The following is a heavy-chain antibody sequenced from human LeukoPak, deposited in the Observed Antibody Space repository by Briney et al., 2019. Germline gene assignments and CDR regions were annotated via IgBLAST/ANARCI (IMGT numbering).Heavy chain of an antibody. D-gene: IGHD6-19*01. V-gene: IGHV1-46*01. CDR3: ARDVPYSSGWSYYYYYGMDV. Sequence: SVKVSCKASGYTFTSYYMHWVRQAPGQGLEWMGIINPSGGSTSYAQKFQGRVTMTRDTSTSTVYMELSSLRSEDTAVYYCARDVPYSSGWSYYYYYGMDVWGQGTTVTVSS. CDR2: INPSGGST. J-gene: IGHJ6*02. CDR1: GYTFTSYY.